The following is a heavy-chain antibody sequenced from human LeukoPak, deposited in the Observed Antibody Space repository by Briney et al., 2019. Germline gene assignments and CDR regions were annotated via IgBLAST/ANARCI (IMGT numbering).Heavy chain of an antibody. CDR3: ARDLRVRGVINTYYYYYGMDV. Sequence: GGSLRLSCAASGFTFSSYSMNWVRQAPGKGLEWGSSISSSSSYIYYADSVKARFTISRDNAKNSLYLQMNSLRAEDTAVYYCARDLRVRGVINTYYYYYGMDVWGQGTTVTVSS. CDR1: GFTFSSYS. V-gene: IGHV3-21*04. D-gene: IGHD3-10*01. CDR2: ISSSSSYI. J-gene: IGHJ6*02.